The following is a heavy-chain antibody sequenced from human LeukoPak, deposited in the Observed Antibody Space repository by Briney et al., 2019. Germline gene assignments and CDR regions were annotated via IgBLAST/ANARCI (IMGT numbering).Heavy chain of an antibody. D-gene: IGHD2-15*01. CDR3: AKDPQRYCSGGSCYLPDY. Sequence: GGSLRLSCAASGFTFSSYAMSWVRQAPGKGLEWVSAISGSGGSTYYADSVKGRFTISRDNSKNTLYLQMNSLRAEDTAVYYCAKDPQRYCSGGSCYLPDYWGQGTLVTVSS. V-gene: IGHV3-23*01. J-gene: IGHJ4*02. CDR1: GFTFSSYA. CDR2: ISGSGGST.